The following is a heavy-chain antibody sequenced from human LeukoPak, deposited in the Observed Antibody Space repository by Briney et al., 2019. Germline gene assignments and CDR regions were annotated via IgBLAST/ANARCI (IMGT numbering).Heavy chain of an antibody. J-gene: IGHJ4*02. D-gene: IGHD3-9*01. Sequence: GGSLILSCAASGFTVSSNFMSWVRQAPGKGLEWVSVIYSGGSTYYADSVKGRFTISRDNSKNTLYLQMNSLRVEDTAVYYCALGLVTDYWGQGTLVTVSS. CDR1: GFTVSSNF. CDR3: ALGLVTDY. CDR2: IYSGGST. V-gene: IGHV3-66*01.